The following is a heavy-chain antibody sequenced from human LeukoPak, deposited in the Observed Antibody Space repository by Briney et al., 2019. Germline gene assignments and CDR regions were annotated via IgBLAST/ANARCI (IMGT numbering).Heavy chain of an antibody. V-gene: IGHV1-69*04. CDR1: GGTFSSYA. CDR3: ARESGIFLLAMAEQYYFDY. CDR2: IIPILGIA. Sequence: SVRVSCKASGGTFSSYAISWVRQAPGQGLEWMGRIIPILGIANYAQKFQGRVTITADKSTSTAYMELSSLRSEDTAVYYCARESGIFLLAMAEQYYFDYWGQGTLVTVSS. D-gene: IGHD6-19*01. J-gene: IGHJ4*02.